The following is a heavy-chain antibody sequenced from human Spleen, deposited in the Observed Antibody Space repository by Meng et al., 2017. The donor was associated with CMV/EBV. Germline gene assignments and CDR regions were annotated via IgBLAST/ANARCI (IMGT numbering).Heavy chain of an antibody. Sequence: GESLKISCAASGFTFSSYAMHWVRQAPGKGLEWVAVISYDGSNKYYADSVKGRFTISRDNSKNTLYLQMNSLRAEDTAVYYCAREGGYDFWSGFQRSTRWFDPWGQGTLVTVSS. CDR2: ISYDGSNK. D-gene: IGHD3-3*01. CDR3: AREGGYDFWSGFQRSTRWFDP. V-gene: IGHV3-30*04. CDR1: GFTFSSYA. J-gene: IGHJ5*02.